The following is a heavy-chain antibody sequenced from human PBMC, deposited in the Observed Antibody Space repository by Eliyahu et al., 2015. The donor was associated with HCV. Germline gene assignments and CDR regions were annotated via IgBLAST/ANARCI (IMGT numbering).Heavy chain of an antibody. V-gene: IGHV5-10-1*03. Sequence: EVQLVQSGAEVKKPGESLRISXKGSGYXXXXYWISXVRQMPGXGLEWMGRIDPSDSYTNYSPSFQGHVTISADKSISTAYLQWSSLKASDTAMYYCASYLGGYCSSTSCYPFDYWGQGTLVTVSS. J-gene: IGHJ4*02. D-gene: IGHD2-2*01. CDR2: IDPSDSYT. CDR1: GYXXXXYW. CDR3: ASYLGGYCSSTSCYPFDY.